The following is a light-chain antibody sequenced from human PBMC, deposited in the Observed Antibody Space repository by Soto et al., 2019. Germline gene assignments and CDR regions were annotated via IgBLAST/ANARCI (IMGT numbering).Light chain of an antibody. J-gene: IGLJ2*01. V-gene: IGLV1-40*01. CDR2: VNS. CDR3: QSYDSSLSGSRV. CDR1: SSNIGAGHD. Sequence: QSVLTQPPSVSGAPGQRVTISCTGSSSNIGAGHDVHWYQQLPGTAPKLLIYVNSKRPSGVPDRFSGSKSGTSASLAITGLQAEDEADYYCQSYDSSLSGSRVFGGGTKLTVL.